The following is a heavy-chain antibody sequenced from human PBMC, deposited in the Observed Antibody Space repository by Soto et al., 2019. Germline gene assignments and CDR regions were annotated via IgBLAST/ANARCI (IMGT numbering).Heavy chain of an antibody. J-gene: IGHJ5*02. D-gene: IGHD2-2*01. Sequence: GDSVKVSCKASGYTFTSYGISWVRQAPGQPLEWLGWISLYSDGTNYAQKFQGRVSMTTDTSTTTAYMELRSLRSDDTAVYYCARVVPGAEAWFGPWGQGTLVTVSS. CDR2: ISLYSDGT. CDR1: GYTFTSYG. V-gene: IGHV1-18*01. CDR3: ARVVPGAEAWFGP.